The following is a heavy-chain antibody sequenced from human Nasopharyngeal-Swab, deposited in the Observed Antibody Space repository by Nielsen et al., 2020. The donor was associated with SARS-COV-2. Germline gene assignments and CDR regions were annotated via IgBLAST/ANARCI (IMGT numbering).Heavy chain of an antibody. Sequence: VRQAPGKGLEWVSVISGSGGSTYYADSVKGRFTTSRDSSKTTVHLQMDRLRVEDTAVYFCARSKGYTSSWNDYWGQGTLVTVSS. CDR3: ARSKGYTSSWNDY. J-gene: IGHJ4*02. D-gene: IGHD6-13*01. V-gene: IGHV3-23*01. CDR2: ISGSGGST.